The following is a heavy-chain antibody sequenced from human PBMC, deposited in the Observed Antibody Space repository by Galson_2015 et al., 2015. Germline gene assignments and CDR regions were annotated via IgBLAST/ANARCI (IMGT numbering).Heavy chain of an antibody. J-gene: IGHJ4*02. Sequence: SLRLSCAASGFTFSSYEMNWVRQAPGKGLEWISYISSSGDTIYYADSVKGRFTISRDNAKNSLYLQMNSLRAEDTAVYYCASPRSLLRFWGQGTLVTVSS. CDR1: GFTFSSYE. V-gene: IGHV3-48*03. CDR2: ISSSGDTI. D-gene: IGHD3-3*01. CDR3: ASPRSLLRF.